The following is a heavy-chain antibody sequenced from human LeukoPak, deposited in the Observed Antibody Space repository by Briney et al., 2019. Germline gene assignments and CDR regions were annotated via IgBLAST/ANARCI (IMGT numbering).Heavy chain of an antibody. D-gene: IGHD6-13*01. V-gene: IGHV3-7*01. CDR1: GFTFSSYW. J-gene: IGHJ4*02. Sequence: GGSLRLSCAASGFTFSSYWMSWARQAPGKGLEWVANIKQDGSEKYYVDSVKGRFTISRDNAKNSLYLQMNSLRAEDTAVYYCARDEILDSRSWYGNWGQGTLVTVSS. CDR2: IKQDGSEK. CDR3: ARDEILDSRSWYGN.